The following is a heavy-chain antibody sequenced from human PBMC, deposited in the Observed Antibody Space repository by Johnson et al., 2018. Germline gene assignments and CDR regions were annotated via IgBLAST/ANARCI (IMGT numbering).Heavy chain of an antibody. D-gene: IGHD3/OR15-3a*01. V-gene: IGHV3-74*01. CDR1: GFTFSSYW. CDR3: AYIHMTLSDAVDV. J-gene: IGHJ3*01. CDR2: INSDGTSA. Sequence: VQLQESGGGLVQPWGSLRLSCAASGFTFSSYWMHWVRQAPGNGLVWVSRINSDGTSAGYAASVKSRFTISRDSTKNALYLQMNSLRVEDTAVVYCAYIHMTLSDAVDVWGQGTLVTVSS.